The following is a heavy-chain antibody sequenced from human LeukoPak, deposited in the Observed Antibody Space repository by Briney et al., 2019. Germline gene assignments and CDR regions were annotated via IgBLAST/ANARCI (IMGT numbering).Heavy chain of an antibody. CDR2: INPNSGGT. CDR3: ARTYGDYVRMRLDY. D-gene: IGHD4-17*01. J-gene: IGHJ4*02. CDR1: GYTFTGYY. Sequence: ASVKVSCKASGYTFTGYYMHWMRQAPGQGLEWMGRINPNSGGTNYAQKFQGRVTMTRDASVSTAYMELSRLRSDDTAVYYCARTYGDYVRMRLDYWGQGTLVTVSS. V-gene: IGHV1-2*06.